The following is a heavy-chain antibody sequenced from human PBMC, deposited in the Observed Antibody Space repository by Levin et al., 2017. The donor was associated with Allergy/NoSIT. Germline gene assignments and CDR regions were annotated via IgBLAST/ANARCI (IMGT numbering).Heavy chain of an antibody. V-gene: IGHV3-48*03. CDR1: GFTFSSYE. D-gene: IGHD6-6*01. Sequence: LSLTCAASGFTFSSYEMNWVRQAPGKGLEWVSYISSSGSTTYYADSVKGRFTISRDNAKNSLYLQMNGLRAEDTALYYCARVVAAQDYWGQGTLVTVSS. J-gene: IGHJ4*02. CDR2: ISSSGSTT. CDR3: ARVVAAQDY.